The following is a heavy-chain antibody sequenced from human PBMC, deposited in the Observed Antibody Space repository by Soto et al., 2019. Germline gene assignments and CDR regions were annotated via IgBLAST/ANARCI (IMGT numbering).Heavy chain of an antibody. Sequence: QVQLVQSGAEVKKPGSSVKVSCKASGGTFSTYDICWVRQAPGQGLEWMGGIIPLFGTGTYAQKFQGGASIVTDESTRTAYMEVRRLRSEDTSVYYCAINEGTVGYKFAYWGQGTLFTVSS. V-gene: IGHV1-69*01. CDR3: AINEGTVGYKFAY. CDR1: GGTFSTYD. D-gene: IGHD1-26*01. J-gene: IGHJ4*02. CDR2: IIPLFGTG.